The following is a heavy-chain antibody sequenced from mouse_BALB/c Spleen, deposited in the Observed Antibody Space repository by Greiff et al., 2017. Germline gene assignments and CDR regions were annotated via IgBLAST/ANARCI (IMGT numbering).Heavy chain of an antibody. CDR2: ISNGGGST. V-gene: IGHV5-12-2*01. D-gene: IGHD1-1*01. CDR3: ARQKGSYGSAMDY. J-gene: IGHJ4*01. CDR1: GFTFSSYT. Sequence: EVQLVESGGGLVQPGGSLKLSCAASGFTFSSYTMSWVRQTPEKRLEWVAYISNGGGSTYYPDTVKGRFTISRDNAKNTLYLQMSSLKSEDTAMYYCARQKGSYGSAMDYWGQGTSVTVSS.